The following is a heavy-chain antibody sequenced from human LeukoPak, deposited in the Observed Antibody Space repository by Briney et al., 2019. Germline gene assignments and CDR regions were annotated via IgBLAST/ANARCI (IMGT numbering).Heavy chain of an antibody. CDR3: ARDLGYTSGTYYSNWFDP. CDR1: GFRFSTYS. CDR2: ISSSSSTI. Sequence: GGSLRLSCAASGFRFSTYSMNWVRQAPGKGLEWVSYISSSSSTIYYADSVKGRFTISRDNAQNSLYLQMTSLRVEDTAVYYCARDLGYTSGTYYSNWFDPWGQGTLVTVSS. J-gene: IGHJ5*02. V-gene: IGHV3-48*01. D-gene: IGHD3-10*01.